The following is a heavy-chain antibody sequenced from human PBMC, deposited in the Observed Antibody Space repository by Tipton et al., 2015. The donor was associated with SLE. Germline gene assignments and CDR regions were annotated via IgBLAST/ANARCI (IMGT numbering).Heavy chain of an antibody. CDR3: AKSARPQELRYSNSGKKPNPYYYFDY. CDR1: GFTFDDYA. CDR2: ISGSGGST. D-gene: IGHD6-13*01. Sequence: SLRLSCAASGFTFDDYAMNWVRQAPGKGLEWVSAISGSGGSTYYADSVKGRFTISRDNSKNTLYLQMNSLRAEDTAVYYCAKSARPQELRYSNSGKKPNPYYYFDYWGQGTLVTVSS. V-gene: IGHV3-23*01. J-gene: IGHJ4*02.